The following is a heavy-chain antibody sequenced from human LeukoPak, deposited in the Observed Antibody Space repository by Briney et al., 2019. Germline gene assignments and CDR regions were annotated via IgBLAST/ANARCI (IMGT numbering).Heavy chain of an antibody. D-gene: IGHD3-22*01. J-gene: IGHJ4*02. CDR2: INPNTGDT. Sequence: GASVKVSCKASGYTFTSYGISWVRQAPGQGLEWMGRINPNTGDTNYAQKFQGRVTMTRDTSISTAYMELSRLRSDDTAVYYCARGRYYYDSSGPGDYWGQGTLVTVSS. V-gene: IGHV1-2*06. CDR3: ARGRYYYDSSGPGDY. CDR1: GYTFTSYG.